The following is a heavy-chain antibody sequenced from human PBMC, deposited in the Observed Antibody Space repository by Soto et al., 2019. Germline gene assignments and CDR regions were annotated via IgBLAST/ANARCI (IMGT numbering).Heavy chain of an antibody. CDR1: GFTFSDYA. Sequence: GGSLRLSCTASGFTFSDYAMSWVRQPPGKGLECVSVISAGGSTYYADSVKGRFTVSRSNSKNTLYLQMNSLRAEDTAVYYCANLPIRCTSTSCYTERLEDSGQGTLVTVSS. V-gene: IGHV3-23*01. CDR3: ANLPIRCTSTSCYTERLED. D-gene: IGHD2-2*02. CDR2: ISAGGST. J-gene: IGHJ4*02.